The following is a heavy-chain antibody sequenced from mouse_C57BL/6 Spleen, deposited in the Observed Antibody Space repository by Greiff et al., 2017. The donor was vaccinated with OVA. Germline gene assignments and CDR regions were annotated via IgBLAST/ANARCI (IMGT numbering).Heavy chain of an antibody. V-gene: IGHV1-15*01. D-gene: IGHD1-1*01. J-gene: IGHJ2*01. CDR2: IDPETGGT. Sequence: QVQLQQSGAELVRPGASVTLSCKASGYTFTDYEMHWVKQTPVHGLEWIGAIDPETGGTAYNQKFKGKAILTADKSSSTAYMELRSLTSEDSAVYYCTRHCCGSNYYFDYWGQGTTLTVSS. CDR1: GYTFTDYE. CDR3: TRHCCGSNYYFDY.